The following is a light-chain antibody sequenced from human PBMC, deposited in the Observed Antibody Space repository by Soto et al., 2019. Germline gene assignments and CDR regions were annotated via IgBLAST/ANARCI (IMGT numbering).Light chain of an antibody. V-gene: IGKV1-39*01. CDR2: AAS. J-gene: IGKJ5*01. CDR1: QSISSY. CDR3: QQSYNSPPIT. Sequence: DIQMTQSPSSLSASVGDGVTITCRASQSISSYLNWYQQKPGKAPKLLIYAASSLQSGVPSRFSGSGSGTDFTLTITSLQPEDFATYYCQQSYNSPPITFGQGTRLEIK.